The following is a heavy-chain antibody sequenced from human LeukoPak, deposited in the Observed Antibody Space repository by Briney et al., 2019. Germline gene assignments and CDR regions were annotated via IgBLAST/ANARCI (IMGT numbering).Heavy chain of an antibody. Sequence: SDTLSLTYTVSGGFITSSYWNWIRRPSGRGLEWIGRLSSSGTTYNPSLKSRVTVSLDTSKNQFSLRLRSVTAADTAVYYCARDQGIGVYWYWYFDLGGRGTLITVSS. J-gene: IGHJ2*01. CDR2: LSSSGTT. V-gene: IGHV4-4*07. CDR3: ARDQGIGVYWYWYFDL. D-gene: IGHD2-8*02. CDR1: GGFITSSY.